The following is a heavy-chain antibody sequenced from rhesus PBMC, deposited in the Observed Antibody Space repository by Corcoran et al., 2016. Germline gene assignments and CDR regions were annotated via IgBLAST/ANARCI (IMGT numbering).Heavy chain of an antibody. CDR1: GYSISSAYG. CDR3: VRGGGYRSWSQNRFDV. CDR2: ISYSGRS. D-gene: IGHD6-13*01. J-gene: IGHJ5-1*01. V-gene: IGHV4-127*01. Sequence: QVQLQESGPGLVKPAETLSLTCAVSGYSISSAYGWSGIRHPPGRGLGGIGYISYSGRSYYTPSFKSRVTISIDTSKNQFSLKLSSVTAADTAVYYCVRGGGYRSWSQNRFDVWGPGVLVTVSS.